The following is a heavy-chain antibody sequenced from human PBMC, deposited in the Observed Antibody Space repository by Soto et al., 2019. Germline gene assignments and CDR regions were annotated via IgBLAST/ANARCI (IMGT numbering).Heavy chain of an antibody. CDR1: GFTFSSYG. Sequence: EVQLLESGGGLVQPGGSLRLSCAASGFTFSSYGMSWVRQAPGKGLEWVSGISGSGGSTYYADSVKGRFTISRDNPKNTLYLQMNSLRAEDTAVYYCAKEGRYSSSRGYFDYWGQRTLVTVSS. CDR2: ISGSGGST. CDR3: AKEGRYSSSRGYFDY. V-gene: IGHV3-23*01. J-gene: IGHJ4*02. D-gene: IGHD6-13*01.